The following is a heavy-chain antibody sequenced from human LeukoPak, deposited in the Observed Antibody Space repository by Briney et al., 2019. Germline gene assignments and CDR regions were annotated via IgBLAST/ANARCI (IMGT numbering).Heavy chain of an antibody. J-gene: IGHJ4*02. CDR3: TTGDYVWGSYRNY. Sequence: GGSLRLSCAASGFTFRDLYMGWVRQAPGKGLEWVGRIKSKTDGGTTDYAAPVKGRFTISRDDSKNTLYLQMNSLKTEDTAVYYCTTGDYVWGSYRNYWGQGTLVTVSS. D-gene: IGHD3-16*02. V-gene: IGHV3-15*01. CDR1: GFTFRDLY. CDR2: IKSKTDGGTT.